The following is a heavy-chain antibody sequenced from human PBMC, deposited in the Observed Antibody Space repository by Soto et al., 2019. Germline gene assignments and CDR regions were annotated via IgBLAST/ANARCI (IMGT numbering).Heavy chain of an antibody. J-gene: IGHJ4*02. D-gene: IGHD3-3*01. Sequence: HPGGSLRLSCAASGFTFSSYWMSWVRQAPGKGLEWVANIKEDGSDMYYVDSVKGRFTISRDNAKNSLYLQMNSLRAEDTAVYYCATEVWVYYDFWSGYSEYWGQGTLVTVSS. CDR2: IKEDGSDM. CDR3: ATEVWVYYDFWSGYSEY. CDR1: GFTFSSYW. V-gene: IGHV3-7*01.